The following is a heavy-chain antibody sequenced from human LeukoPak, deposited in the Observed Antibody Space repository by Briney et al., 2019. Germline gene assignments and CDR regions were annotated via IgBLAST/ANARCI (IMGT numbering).Heavy chain of an antibody. V-gene: IGHV3-23*01. CDR1: GFTFSSYA. Sequence: GRSLRLSCAASGFTFSSYAMSWVRQAPEKGLEWVSTISGSGGGTYYADSVKGRFTISRDDSKNTLYLQMNSLRAEDTAVYYCVKDLGRYRNNCFDYWGQGTLVTVSS. CDR2: ISGSGGGT. CDR3: VKDLGRYRNNCFDY. J-gene: IGHJ4*02. D-gene: IGHD1-26*01.